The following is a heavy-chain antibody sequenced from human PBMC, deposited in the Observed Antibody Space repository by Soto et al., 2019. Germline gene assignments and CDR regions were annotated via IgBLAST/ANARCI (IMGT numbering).Heavy chain of an antibody. CDR1: GGTFSSYA. Sequence: SVKVSCKASGGTFSSYAISWVRQAPGQGLEWMGGIIPIFGTANYAQKFQGRVTITADESTSTAYMELSSLRSEDTAAYYCARDVPPRYDYSNYVAFDIWGQGTMVTVSS. CDR2: IIPIFGTA. V-gene: IGHV1-69*13. CDR3: ARDVPPRYDYSNYVAFDI. D-gene: IGHD4-4*01. J-gene: IGHJ3*02.